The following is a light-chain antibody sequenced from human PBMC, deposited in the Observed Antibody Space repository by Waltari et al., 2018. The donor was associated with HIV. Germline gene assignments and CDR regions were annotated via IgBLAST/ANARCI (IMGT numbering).Light chain of an antibody. Sequence: QSALTQPASVSGSPGQSITISCTGTSRDVGIYNLVPWYQQYPGQAPKLMIYEGSKRPSGVSNRFSGSKSGNTASLTISGLQTEDEADYYCCSYAGSFVVFGGGTKLTVL. J-gene: IGLJ2*01. CDR1: SRDVGIYNL. CDR2: EGS. CDR3: CSYAGSFVV. V-gene: IGLV2-23*01.